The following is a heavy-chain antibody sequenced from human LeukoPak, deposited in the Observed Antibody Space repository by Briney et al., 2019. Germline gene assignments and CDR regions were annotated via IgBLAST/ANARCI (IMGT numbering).Heavy chain of an antibody. Sequence: GRSLRLSCAASGFTFSRSSMNWVRQAPGKGLEWVSSITSSSTYIYYADSVKGRFTISRDNAKNSLYLQMSSLRAEDTAVYYCARDSGRFYDIGLVHDAFDVWGQGTMVTVSS. D-gene: IGHD3-10*01. CDR1: GFTFSRSS. CDR3: ARDSGRFYDIGLVHDAFDV. CDR2: ITSSSTYI. V-gene: IGHV3-21*01. J-gene: IGHJ3*01.